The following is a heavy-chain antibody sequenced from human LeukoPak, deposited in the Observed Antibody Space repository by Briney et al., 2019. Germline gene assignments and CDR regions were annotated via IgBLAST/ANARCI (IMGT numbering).Heavy chain of an antibody. V-gene: IGHV4-59*08. Sequence: SETLSLTCTVSGGSISSHYWSWIRQPPGKGLEWIGYIYYSGSTNYNPSLKSRVTISVDTSKNQFSLKLSSVTAADTAVYYCARHAGFGELGTFDYWGHGTLVTVSS. CDR2: IYYSGST. J-gene: IGHJ4*01. CDR1: GGSISSHY. D-gene: IGHD3-10*01. CDR3: ARHAGFGELGTFDY.